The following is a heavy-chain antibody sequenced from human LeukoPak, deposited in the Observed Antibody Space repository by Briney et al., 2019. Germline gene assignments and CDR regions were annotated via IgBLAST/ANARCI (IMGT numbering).Heavy chain of an antibody. J-gene: IGHJ4*02. Sequence: GGSLRLSCAASGFTFSSYAMSWVRQAPGKGLVWVSAISGSGGSTYYADSVKGRFTISRDNSKNTLYLQMNSLRAEDTAVYYCAKDLLYYYDSSGPIDYWGQGTLVTVSS. CDR3: AKDLLYYYDSSGPIDY. D-gene: IGHD3-22*01. CDR1: GFTFSSYA. V-gene: IGHV3-23*01. CDR2: ISGSGGST.